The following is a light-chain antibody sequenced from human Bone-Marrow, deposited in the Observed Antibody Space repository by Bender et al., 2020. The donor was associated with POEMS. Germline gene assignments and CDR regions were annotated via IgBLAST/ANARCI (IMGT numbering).Light chain of an antibody. CDR2: DDS. CDR3: QVWDTHGEHLVV. Sequence: SYVLTQLPSLSVAPGQAARIACGGNNIGGRSVHWYQQKPGQAPVLVVYDDSDRPSGIPERFSGSNSGNTATLTISRVEAGDEADYYCQVWDTHGEHLVVFGGGTKLTVL. CDR1: NIGGRS. V-gene: IGLV3-21*02. J-gene: IGLJ2*01.